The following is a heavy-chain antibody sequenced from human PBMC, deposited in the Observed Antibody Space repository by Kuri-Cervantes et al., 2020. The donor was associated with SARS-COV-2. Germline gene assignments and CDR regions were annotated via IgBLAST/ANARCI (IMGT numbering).Heavy chain of an antibody. CDR3: ARITMVRGVIINYCYYGMDV. CDR2: INHSGST. V-gene: IGHV4-34*01. D-gene: IGHD3-10*01. J-gene: IGHJ6*02. Sequence: ESLKISCAVYGGSFSGYYWSWIRQPPGKGLEWIGEINHSGSTNYNPSLKSRVTISVDTSKNQFSLKLSSVTAADTAVYYCARITMVRGVIINYCYYGMDVWGQGTTVTVSS. CDR1: GGSFSGYY.